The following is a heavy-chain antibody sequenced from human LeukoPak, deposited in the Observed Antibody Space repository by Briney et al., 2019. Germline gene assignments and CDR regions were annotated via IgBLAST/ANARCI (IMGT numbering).Heavy chain of an antibody. Sequence: ASVTVSFTASGGTFSSYAISWVRQAPGQGLEWMGGIIPIFGTANYAQKFQGRVTITADESTSTAYMELSSLRSEDTAVYYCAGKYGSSWYYELNYWGQGTLVTVSS. V-gene: IGHV1-69*13. CDR3: AGKYGSSWYYELNY. J-gene: IGHJ4*02. CDR1: GGTFSSYA. D-gene: IGHD6-13*01. CDR2: IIPIFGTA.